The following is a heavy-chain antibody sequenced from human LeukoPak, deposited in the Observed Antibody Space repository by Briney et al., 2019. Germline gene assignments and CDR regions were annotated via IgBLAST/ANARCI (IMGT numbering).Heavy chain of an antibody. CDR1: GYTFTCYY. V-gene: IGHV1-2*02. J-gene: IGHJ4*02. D-gene: IGHD2-2*02. CDR3: ARATCSSTSCYIGY. Sequence: ASVKVSCKASGYTFTCYYMHWVRQAPGQGLEWMGWINPNSGGTNYAQKFQGRVTMTRDTSISTAYMELSRLRSDDTAVYYCARATCSSTSCYIGYWGQGTLVTVSS. CDR2: INPNSGGT.